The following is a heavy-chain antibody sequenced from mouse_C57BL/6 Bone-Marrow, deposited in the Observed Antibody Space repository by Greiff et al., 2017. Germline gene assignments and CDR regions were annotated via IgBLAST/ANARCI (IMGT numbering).Heavy chain of an antibody. J-gene: IGHJ3*01. D-gene: IGHD2-3*01. CDR2: IDPSDSET. CDR3: ARDVYDGYYGFAY. CDR1: GYTFTSYW. Sequence: QVQLQQPGAELVRPGSSVQLSCKASGYTFTSYWMHWVKQRPIQGLEWIGNIDPSDSETHYNQKFKDKATLTVDKSSSTAYMQLSSLTSEDSAVYYCARDVYDGYYGFAYWGQGTLVTVSA. V-gene: IGHV1-52*01.